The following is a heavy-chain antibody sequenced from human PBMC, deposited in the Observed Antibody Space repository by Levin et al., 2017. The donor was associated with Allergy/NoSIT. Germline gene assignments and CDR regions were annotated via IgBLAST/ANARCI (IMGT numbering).Heavy chain of an antibody. CDR2: ISGSGGTT. J-gene: IGHJ4*02. D-gene: IGHD6-13*01. CDR1: GFSFSSYA. V-gene: IGHV3-23*01. CDR3: AKARSWYPQFDY. Sequence: HAGGSLRLSCAASGFSFSSYAMSWVRQAPGKGLEWVSSISGSGGTTYYADSVKGRFTISRDNSKNTLCLQMNSLRAGDTAVYYCAKARSWYPQFDYWGQGALVTVSS.